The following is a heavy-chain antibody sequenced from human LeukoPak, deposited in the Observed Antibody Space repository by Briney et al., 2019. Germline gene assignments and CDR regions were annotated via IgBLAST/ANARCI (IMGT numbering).Heavy chain of an antibody. Sequence: SETLSLTCTVSGGSISSHYWSWIRQPPGKGLEWIGYIYYSGSTNYNPSLKSRVTISVDTSKNQFSLKLSSVTAADTAVYYCARSAWRAYNWFDPWGQGTLVTVSS. V-gene: IGHV4-59*11. D-gene: IGHD1-26*01. CDR2: IYYSGST. CDR1: GGSISSHY. CDR3: ARSAWRAYNWFDP. J-gene: IGHJ5*02.